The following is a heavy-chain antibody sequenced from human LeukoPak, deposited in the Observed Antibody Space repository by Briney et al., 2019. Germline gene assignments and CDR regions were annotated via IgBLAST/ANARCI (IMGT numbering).Heavy chain of an antibody. V-gene: IGHV3-7*01. Sequence: SGGSLSLSCAASGFTFSNYWMSWVRQAPGKGLEWVANIKQDGREKFYVGSVRGRFTISRDNAKNSLYLQMNSLRAEDTSVYYCASQGYCSGGSCSSNDWGQGTLVTVSS. CDR3: ASQGYCSGGSCSSND. J-gene: IGHJ4*02. CDR1: GFTFSNYW. D-gene: IGHD2-15*01. CDR2: IKQDGREK.